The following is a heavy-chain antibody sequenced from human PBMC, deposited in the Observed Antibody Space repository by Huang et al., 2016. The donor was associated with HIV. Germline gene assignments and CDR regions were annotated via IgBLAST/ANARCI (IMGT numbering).Heavy chain of an antibody. CDR3: ARGQGGYYYYMDV. V-gene: IGHV4-34*01. J-gene: IGHJ6*03. CDR1: GGSFSGYY. CDR2: INNSDST. Sequence: QVQLQQWGAGLFRPSETLSLTCAVYGGSFSGYYGTWIRQPPGKGLEWIGEINNSDSTNYNPSLKSRVNISGDTSRNQFSLTLTSVTAADTAVYYCARGQGGYYYYMDVWGKGTTVTVSS.